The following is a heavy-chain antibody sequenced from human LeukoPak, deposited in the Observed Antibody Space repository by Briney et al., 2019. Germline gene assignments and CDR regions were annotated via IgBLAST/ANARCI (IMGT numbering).Heavy chain of an antibody. CDR1: GGSFSGYY. CDR2: VNHSGST. Sequence: PSKTLSLTCAVYGGSFSGYYWSWIRQPPGKGLEWIGEVNHSGSTNYNPSLKSRVTISVDTSKNQFSLKLSSVTAADTAVYYCARGHYVVVPAGDLYYYYYMDVWGKGTTVTVSS. D-gene: IGHD2-2*01. J-gene: IGHJ6*03. V-gene: IGHV4-34*01. CDR3: ARGHYVVVPAGDLYYYYYMDV.